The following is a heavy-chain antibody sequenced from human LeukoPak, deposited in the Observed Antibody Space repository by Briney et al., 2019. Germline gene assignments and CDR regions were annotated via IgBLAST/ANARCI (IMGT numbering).Heavy chain of an antibody. CDR3: ARRRITMIVVVITTPFDY. CDR1: GGSFSGYY. V-gene: IGHV4-34*01. J-gene: IGHJ4*02. Sequence: SETLSLTCAVYGGSFSGYYWRWIRQPPGKGLEWIGEINHSGSTNYNPSLKSRVTISVDTSKNQFSLKLSSVTAADTAVYYCARRRITMIVVVITTPFDYWGQGTLVTVSS. D-gene: IGHD3-22*01. CDR2: INHSGST.